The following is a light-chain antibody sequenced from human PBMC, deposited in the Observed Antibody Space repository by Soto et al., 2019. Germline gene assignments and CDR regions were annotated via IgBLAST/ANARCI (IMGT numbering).Light chain of an antibody. Sequence: DIEITQTPSTLSASVGDTVTITCRASEDIGVRLAWYQQKPGKAPNILIYRASYLQTGVPSRFIGSGSGTEFTLTISSLQPDDFATYYCHQYYRYTRTFGQGTKLEI. V-gene: IGKV1-5*03. CDR3: HQYYRYTRT. CDR1: EDIGVR. CDR2: RAS. J-gene: IGKJ2*01.